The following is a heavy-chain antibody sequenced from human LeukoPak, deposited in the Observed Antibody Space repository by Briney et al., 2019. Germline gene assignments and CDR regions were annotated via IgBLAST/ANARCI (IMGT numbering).Heavy chain of an antibody. Sequence: SETLSLTCTVSGGSISSYSWSWIRQPAGKGLEWIGRIYTSGSTNYDPSLKSRVTISVDTSKNQFSLKLSSVTAADTAVYYCARVDYYGSGSSFWFDPWGQGTLVTVSS. V-gene: IGHV4-4*07. D-gene: IGHD3-10*01. J-gene: IGHJ5*02. CDR3: ARVDYYGSGSSFWFDP. CDR2: IYTSGST. CDR1: GGSISSYS.